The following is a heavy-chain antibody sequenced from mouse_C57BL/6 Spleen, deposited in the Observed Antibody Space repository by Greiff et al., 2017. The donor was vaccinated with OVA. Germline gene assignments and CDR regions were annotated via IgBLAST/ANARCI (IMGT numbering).Heavy chain of an antibody. CDR2: LDPEDGET. V-gene: IGHV14-2*01. D-gene: IGHD2-2*01. J-gene: IGHJ3*01. CDR1: GFNIKDYY. Sequence: EVKLQESGAELVKPGASVKLSCTASGFNIKDYYMHWVKQRTEQGLEWIGRLDPEDGETKYAPKFQGKATITADTSSNTAYLQLSSLTSEDTAVYYCARGRMEGYDAPAWFAYWGQGTLVTVSA. CDR3: ARGRMEGYDAPAWFAY.